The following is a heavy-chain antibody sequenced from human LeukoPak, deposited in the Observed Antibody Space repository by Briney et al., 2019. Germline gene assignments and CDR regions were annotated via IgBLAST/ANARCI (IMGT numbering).Heavy chain of an antibody. Sequence: KPSETLSLTCAVYGGSFSGYYWSWIRQPPGKGLEWIGEINHSGSTNYNPSLKSRVTISVDTSKNQFSLKLSSVTAADTAVYNCARAWGYSYGYDYWGQGTLVTVSS. CDR3: ARAWGYSYGYDY. D-gene: IGHD5-18*01. J-gene: IGHJ4*02. V-gene: IGHV4-34*01. CDR2: INHSGST. CDR1: GGSFSGYY.